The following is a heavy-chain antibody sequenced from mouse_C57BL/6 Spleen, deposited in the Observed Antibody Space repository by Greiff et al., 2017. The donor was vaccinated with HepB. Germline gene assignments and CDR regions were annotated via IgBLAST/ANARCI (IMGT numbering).Heavy chain of an antibody. CDR3: ARIITTVVDPYYFDY. CDR1: GYAFSSYW. CDR2: IYPRSGNT. D-gene: IGHD1-1*01. Sequence: QVQLKESGAELVKPGASVKISCKASGYAFSSYWMNWVKQRPGKGLEWIGEIYPRSGNTYYNEKFKGKATLTADKSSSTAYMELRSLTSEDSAVYFCARIITTVVDPYYFDYWGQGTTLTVSS. J-gene: IGHJ2*01. V-gene: IGHV1-80*01.